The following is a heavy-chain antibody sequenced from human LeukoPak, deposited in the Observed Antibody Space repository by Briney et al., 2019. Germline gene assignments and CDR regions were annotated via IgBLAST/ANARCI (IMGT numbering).Heavy chain of an antibody. J-gene: IGHJ4*02. CDR1: GFTFSSYG. CDR2: IRYDGSNK. Sequence: GGSLRLSCAASGFTFSSYGMHWVRQAPGKGLEWVAFIRYDGSNKYYADSVKGRFTISRDNSKNTLYLQMNSLRAEDTAVYYCASGGSPGYYYDSSGPDYWGQGTLVTVSS. V-gene: IGHV3-30*02. CDR3: ASGGSPGYYYDSSGPDY. D-gene: IGHD3-22*01.